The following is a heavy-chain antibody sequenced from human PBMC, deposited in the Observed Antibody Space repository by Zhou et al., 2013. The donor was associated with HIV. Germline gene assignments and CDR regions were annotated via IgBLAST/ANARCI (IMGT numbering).Heavy chain of an antibody. CDR2: INPNSGGT. V-gene: IGHV1-2*02. Sequence: QVQLVQSGAEVKKPGASVKVSCKASGYTFTGYYMHWVRQAPGQGLEWMGWINPNSGGTNYAQKFQGRVTMTRDTSISTAYMELSRLRSDDTAVYYCARWDYYGSGSYHTHTMNYGMDVWGQGTTVTVSS. J-gene: IGHJ6*02. D-gene: IGHD3-10*01. CDR1: GYTFTGYY. CDR3: ARWDYYGSGSYHTHTMNYGMDV.